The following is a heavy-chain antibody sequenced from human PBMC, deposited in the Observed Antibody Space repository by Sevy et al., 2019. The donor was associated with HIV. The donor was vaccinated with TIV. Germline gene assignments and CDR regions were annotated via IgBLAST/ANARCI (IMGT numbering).Heavy chain of an antibody. V-gene: IGHV3-11*01. J-gene: IGHJ6*02. CDR3: TRDHVKDGDLGDYYYYAMDV. CDR2: ISSNSDTI. D-gene: IGHD4-17*01. Sequence: GGSLRLSCAASGFTLSDYYMSWIRQAPGKGLQWISYISSNSDTIYYADSVKGRFTISRDNAKNSLYLQMGSLRAEDTAVYYCTRDHVKDGDLGDYYYYAMDVWGQGTTVTVSS. CDR1: GFTLSDYY.